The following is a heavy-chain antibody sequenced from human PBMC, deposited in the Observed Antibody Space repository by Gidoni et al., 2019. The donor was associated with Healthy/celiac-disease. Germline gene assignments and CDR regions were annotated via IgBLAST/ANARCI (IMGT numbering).Heavy chain of an antibody. Sequence: EVKLVESGGGLVQPGGSLKLSCAASGFTFSGPAMHGVRQASGKGLEWVGRIRSKANSYATAYAASVKGRFTISRDDSRNTAYLQMNSLKTEDTAVYYCTSSYYGDFPSDYYYGMDVWGQGTTVIVSS. CDR1: GFTFSGPA. J-gene: IGHJ6*02. CDR2: IRSKANSYAT. D-gene: IGHD4-17*01. V-gene: IGHV3-73*02. CDR3: TSSYYGDFPSDYYYGMDV.